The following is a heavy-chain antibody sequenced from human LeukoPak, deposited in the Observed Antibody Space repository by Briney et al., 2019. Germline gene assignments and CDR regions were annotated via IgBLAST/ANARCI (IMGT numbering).Heavy chain of an antibody. CDR2: IIPIFGTA. Sequence: SVTVSCTASGGTFSSYAISWVRRAPGQGLEWMGGIIPIFGTANYAQKFQGRVTITADESTSTAYMELSSLRSEDTAVYYCARSRAARPFDYWGQGALVTVSS. V-gene: IGHV1-69*13. CDR3: ARSRAARPFDY. J-gene: IGHJ4*02. D-gene: IGHD6-6*01. CDR1: GGTFSSYA.